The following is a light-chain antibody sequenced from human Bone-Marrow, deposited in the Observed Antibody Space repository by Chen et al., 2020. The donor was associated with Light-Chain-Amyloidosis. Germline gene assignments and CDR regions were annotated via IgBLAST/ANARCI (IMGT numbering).Light chain of an antibody. CDR1: GLPKLY. V-gene: IGLV3-25*03. J-gene: IGLJ2*01. CDR3: QSADTTDTLYVL. CDR2: NDS. Sequence: SYELTQPPSVSLSPGKTARISCPGDGLPKLYASWYQQMPGQGPVLVIYNDSERPSGIPERFSGSSSGTTVTLTISGVQAEDEADYYCQSADTTDTLYVLFGGGTKLTVL.